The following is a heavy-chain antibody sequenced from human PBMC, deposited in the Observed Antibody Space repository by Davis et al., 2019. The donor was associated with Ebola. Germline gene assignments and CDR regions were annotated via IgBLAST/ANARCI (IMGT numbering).Heavy chain of an antibody. CDR1: GYTFNTYY. CDR3: ARDMSAAASVYWFGP. J-gene: IGHJ5*02. V-gene: IGHV1-46*02. D-gene: IGHD6-13*01. CDR2: LNGRDGTT. Sequence: AASVKVSCKASGYTFNTYYVHWVRQAPGQGLEWMGVLNGRDGTTAYAQKFQGRVTLTRDTSTSTVYMELSSLRSEDTAVYYCARDMSAAASVYWFGPWGQGTLVTVSS.